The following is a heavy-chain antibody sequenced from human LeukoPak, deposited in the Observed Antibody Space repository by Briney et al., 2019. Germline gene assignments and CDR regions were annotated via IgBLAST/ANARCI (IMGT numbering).Heavy chain of an antibody. D-gene: IGHD1-26*01. CDR1: GFTLSSSA. Sequence: GGSLRLSCAASGFTLSSSAMSWVRQAPGKGLEWVSALGASGGSTYYADSVKGRFTISRDNSKNTLYLQMNSLRAEDTAVYYCARGLVGATGAFDIWGQGTMVTVSS. V-gene: IGHV3-23*01. CDR3: ARGLVGATGAFDI. CDR2: LGASGGST. J-gene: IGHJ3*02.